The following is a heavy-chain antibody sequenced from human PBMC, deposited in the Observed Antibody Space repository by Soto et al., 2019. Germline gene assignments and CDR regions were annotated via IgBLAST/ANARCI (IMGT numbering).Heavy chain of an antibody. Sequence: QVQLVQSGAEVKKPGASVKVSCKASGYTFTTHGISWVRQVPGQGLEWMGWVRGYNGHTNYAQSLPGRVTMTTDTSTNTAYMELRRLRSDDTAVYDCARDLGYCRSGSCYREWFDPWGQGTLVTVSS. J-gene: IGHJ5*02. D-gene: IGHD2-2*01. V-gene: IGHV1-18*01. CDR2: VRGYNGHT. CDR3: ARDLGYCRSGSCYREWFDP. CDR1: GYTFTTHG.